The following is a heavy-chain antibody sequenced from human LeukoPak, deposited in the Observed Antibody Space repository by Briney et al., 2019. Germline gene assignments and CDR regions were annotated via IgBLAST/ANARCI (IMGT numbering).Heavy chain of an antibody. J-gene: IGHJ6*03. CDR2: INHSGST. D-gene: IGHD4-17*01. CDR1: GGSFSGYY. CDR3: ARVFYGDYVNYYYYTDV. V-gene: IGHV4-34*01. Sequence: SETLSLTCAVYGGSFSGYYWIWIRQPPRKGLEWIGEINHSGSTNYNPSLKSRVTISVDTSRNQFSLKLSSVTAADTAVYYCARVFYGDYVNYYYYTDVWGKGTTVTVSS.